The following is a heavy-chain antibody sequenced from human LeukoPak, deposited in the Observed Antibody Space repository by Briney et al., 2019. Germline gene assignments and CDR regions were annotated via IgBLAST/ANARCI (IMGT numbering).Heavy chain of an antibody. V-gene: IGHV3-23*01. CDR3: AKDSRTGSPRAFDS. D-gene: IGHD1-26*01. CDR2: ITIGGTT. Sequence: GGSLRLSCAASGFTFTNYAMTWVRQVPGKGLEWVSTITIGGTTYHADSVKGRFTISRDNSKNTLYLQMNSLRPEDTAVYSCAKDSRTGSPRAFDSWGQGTLVIVSS. CDR1: GFTFTNYA. J-gene: IGHJ4*02.